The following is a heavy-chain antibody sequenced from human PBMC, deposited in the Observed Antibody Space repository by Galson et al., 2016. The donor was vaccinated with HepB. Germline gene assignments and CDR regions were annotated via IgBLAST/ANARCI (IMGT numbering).Heavy chain of an antibody. CDR3: ASGVYGHDYDNRHYHYFDN. J-gene: IGHJ4*02. Sequence: TLSLTCTVSGGSISSGGYCWSWIRQHPGKGLEWIGYIYDSGSPYHNPSLQSRVAISVDTSNNQFSLKLSSVTAADTAVYYCASGVYGHDYDNRHYHYFDNWGQGTLVTVSS. CDR1: GGSISSGGYC. CDR2: IYDSGSP. V-gene: IGHV4-31*03. D-gene: IGHD3-22*01.